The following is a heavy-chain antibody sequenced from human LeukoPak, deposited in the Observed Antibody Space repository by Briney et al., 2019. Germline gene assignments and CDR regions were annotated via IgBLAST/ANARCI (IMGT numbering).Heavy chain of an antibody. D-gene: IGHD3-16*01. CDR2: TRDKRRGYTT. V-gene: IGHV3-72*01. CDR1: GVTLSDHH. J-gene: IGHJ3*02. Sequence: GGSLRLSCAASGVTLSDHHMDWVCQAPGKGLEWVGRTRDKRRGYTTEYAASVKGRFTISRDDSKTSVFLQMNSLKTEDTAVYFCARDGGEGDESAFDIWGQGTVVTVSS. CDR3: ARDGGEGDESAFDI.